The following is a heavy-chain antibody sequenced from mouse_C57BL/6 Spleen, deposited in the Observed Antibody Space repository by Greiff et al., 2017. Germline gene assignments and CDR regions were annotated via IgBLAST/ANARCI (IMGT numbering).Heavy chain of an antibody. CDR2: ISSGGSYT. J-gene: IGHJ3*01. D-gene: IGHD2-4*01. V-gene: IGHV5-6*01. Sequence: DVHLVESGGDLVKPGGSLKLSCAASGFTFSGYGMSWVRQTPDKRLEWVATISSGGSYTYYPDSVKGRFTISRDNAKTTLYLQMSSLKSDDTAMYYCARHLYYDYDDGWFAYWGQGTLVTVSA. CDR1: GFTFSGYG. CDR3: ARHLYYDYDDGWFAY.